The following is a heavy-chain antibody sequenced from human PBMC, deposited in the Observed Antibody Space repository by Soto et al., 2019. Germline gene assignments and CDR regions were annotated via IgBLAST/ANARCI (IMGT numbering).Heavy chain of an antibody. Sequence: GGSLRLSCAASGFTFSGSAMSWVRQAPGKGLEWVSGISTGGGSTDYADSVKGRFTISRDNSKNALYLQMSSLRAEDTAVYYCARNVLRGYCSSSSCHLDPWGQGTMVPSPQ. J-gene: IGHJ5*02. D-gene: IGHD2-2*01. V-gene: IGHV3-23*01. CDR3: ARNVLRGYCSSSSCHLDP. CDR1: GFTFSGSA. CDR2: ISTGGGST.